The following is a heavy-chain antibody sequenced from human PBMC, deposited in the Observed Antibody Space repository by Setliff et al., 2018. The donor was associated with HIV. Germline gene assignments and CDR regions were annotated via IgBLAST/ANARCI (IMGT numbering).Heavy chain of an antibody. J-gene: IGHJ4*02. V-gene: IGHV4-34*01. CDR2: INHSGST. Sequence: PSETLSLTCAVFGGSFTDLGGSFTDYYWIWSRQPPGKGLEWIGEINHSGSTHYNPSLKSRFTISRDNSKNTLYLQMTSLRPEDTALYYCAKVRALTNCRGDSCYCFDYWGQGTLVTVSS. D-gene: IGHD2-15*01. CDR1: GGSFTDLGGSFTDYY. CDR3: AKVRALTNCRGDSCYCFDY.